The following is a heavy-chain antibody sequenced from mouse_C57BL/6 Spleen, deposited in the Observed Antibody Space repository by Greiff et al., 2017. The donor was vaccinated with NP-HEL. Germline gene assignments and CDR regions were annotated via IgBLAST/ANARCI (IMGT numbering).Heavy chain of an antibody. CDR3: ARSPGSSYFYAMDY. V-gene: IGHV1-64*01. CDR2: IHPNSGST. CDR1: GYTFTSYW. D-gene: IGHD1-1*01. J-gene: IGHJ4*01. Sequence: QVHVKQPGAELVKPGASVKLSCKASGYTFTSYWMHWVKQRPGQGLEWIGMIHPNSGSTNYNEKFKSKATLTVDKSSSTAYMQLSSLTSEDSAVYYCARSPGSSYFYAMDYWGQGTSVTVSS.